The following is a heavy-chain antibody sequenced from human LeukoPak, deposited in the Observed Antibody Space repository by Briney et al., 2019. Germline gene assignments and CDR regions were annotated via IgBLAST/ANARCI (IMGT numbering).Heavy chain of an antibody. J-gene: IGHJ4*02. V-gene: IGHV4-39*07. CDR1: GGSIRSSSYY. CDR3: ARDRSYCSSTSCYYYFDY. D-gene: IGHD2-2*01. Sequence: SETLSLTCNVSGGSIRSSSYYWAWVRQPPGKGLEWIGTIYFSGSTYYNPSLKSRVLIAADTSKNQFSLKLSSVTAADTAVYYCARDRSYCSSTSCYYYFDYWGQGTLVTVSS. CDR2: IYFSGST.